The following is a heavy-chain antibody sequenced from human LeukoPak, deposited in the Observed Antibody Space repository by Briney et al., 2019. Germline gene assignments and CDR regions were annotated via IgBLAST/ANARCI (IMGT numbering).Heavy chain of an antibody. CDR2: ISGNGGST. CDR1: GFTFSSYA. Sequence: GGSLRLSCAASGFTFSSYAMHWVRQAPGKGLEWVAAISGNGGSTYYADSVKGRFTISRDNSRNTLYLQMNSLRAEDTALYFCAKCDGFDNWNPCPFDYWGQGSLVTVSS. V-gene: IGHV3-23*01. CDR3: AKCDGFDNWNPCPFDY. D-gene: IGHD1-20*01. J-gene: IGHJ4*02.